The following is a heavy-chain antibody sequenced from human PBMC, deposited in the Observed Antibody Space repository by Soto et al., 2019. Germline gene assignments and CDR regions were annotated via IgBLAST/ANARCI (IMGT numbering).Heavy chain of an antibody. J-gene: IGHJ6*02. V-gene: IGHV4-61*02. CDR3: ARVSRPAYYYYGMDV. Sequence: QVQLQESGPGLVKPSETLSLTCTVSGGSVSSGSYYWSWIRQPAGKGLEWIGRIYTSGSTNYNPSLKSRVTMSVDTSKNQFSLKLSSVTAADTAVYYCARVSRPAYYYYGMDVWGQGTTVTVSS. D-gene: IGHD1-1*01. CDR2: IYTSGST. CDR1: GGSVSSGSYY.